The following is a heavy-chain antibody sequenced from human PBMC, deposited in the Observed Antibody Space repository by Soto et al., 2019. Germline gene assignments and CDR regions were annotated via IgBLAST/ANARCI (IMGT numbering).Heavy chain of an antibody. Sequence: GGSLRLSCAASGFTFNNYAMSWVRQAPGKGLEWVSVISDNGVTTYYADSVKGRFTISRDSSKNTLYLQMSSLRAEDTAVYYCAKQDCSSSSCYDLGDYFYYYMDVWGKGTTVTVSS. V-gene: IGHV3-23*01. CDR3: AKQDCSSSSCYDLGDYFYYYMDV. CDR2: ISDNGVTT. CDR1: GFTFNNYA. J-gene: IGHJ6*03. D-gene: IGHD2-2*01.